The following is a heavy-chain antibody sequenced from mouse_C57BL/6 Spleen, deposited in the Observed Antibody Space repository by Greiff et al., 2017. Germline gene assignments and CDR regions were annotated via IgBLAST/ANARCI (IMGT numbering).Heavy chain of an antibody. CDR3: ARGYYWYFDV. CDR1: GFTFSDYG. J-gene: IGHJ1*03. V-gene: IGHV5-17*01. D-gene: IGHD2-2*01. Sequence: DVQLVESGGGLVKPGGSLKLSCAASGFTFSDYGMHWVRQAPEKGLEWVAYISSGNSTIYYADTVKGRFAISRDNAKNTLFLPMTSLRSEDTAMYYCARGYYWYFDVWGTGTTVTVSS. CDR2: ISSGNSTI.